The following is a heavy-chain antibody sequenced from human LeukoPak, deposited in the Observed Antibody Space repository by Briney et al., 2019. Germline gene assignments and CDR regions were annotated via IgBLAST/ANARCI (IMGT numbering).Heavy chain of an antibody. Sequence: PGGSLRLSCAASGFTFSSYGMHWVRQAPGKGLEWVAVIWYDGSNKYYADSVKGRFTISRDNSKNTLYLQMNSLRAEDTAVYYCARGEGDGYNGGFDYWGQGTLVTVSS. CDR2: IWYDGSNK. J-gene: IGHJ4*02. D-gene: IGHD5-12*01. V-gene: IGHV3-33*01. CDR1: GFTFSSYG. CDR3: ARGEGDGYNGGFDY.